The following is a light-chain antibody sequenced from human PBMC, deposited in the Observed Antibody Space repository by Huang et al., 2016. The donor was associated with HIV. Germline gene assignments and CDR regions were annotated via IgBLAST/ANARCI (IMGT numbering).Light chain of an antibody. CDR3: QQYDNLPVT. V-gene: IGKV1-33*01. Sequence: DIQMTQSPSSLSASVGDRVTITCQASQDISNYLNWYQQKPGKAPKLLIYEASNLETGVTSRFSGSGSGTDFTFTISSLQPEDIATYYCQQYDNLPVTFGPGTKVDIK. J-gene: IGKJ3*01. CDR2: EAS. CDR1: QDISNY.